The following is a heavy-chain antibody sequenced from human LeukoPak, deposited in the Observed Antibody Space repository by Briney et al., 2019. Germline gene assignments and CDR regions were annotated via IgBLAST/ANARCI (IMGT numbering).Heavy chain of an antibody. J-gene: IGHJ4*02. CDR3: ARVSGFERKDSFSY. D-gene: IGHD5-12*01. CDR2: MNPNSGNT. Sequence: ASVKVSCKASAYTFTSYDINWVRQATGQGLEWMGWMNPNSGNTGYAQRFQRRVTMTRDNSISTAYMELSNLTSEDTAVYFYARVSGFERKDSFSYWGQGTLVTVSS. CDR1: AYTFTSYD. V-gene: IGHV1-8*01.